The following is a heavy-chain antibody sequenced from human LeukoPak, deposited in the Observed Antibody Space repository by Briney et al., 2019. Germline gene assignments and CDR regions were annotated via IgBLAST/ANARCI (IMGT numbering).Heavy chain of an antibody. CDR1: GFTFSRYW. D-gene: IGHD2-2*01. CDR3: AREVSVGYSYYMDV. V-gene: IGHV3-7*03. CDR2: INQDESAK. Sequence: GGSLRLSCAASGFTFSRYWMSWVRQAPGKGLEWVASINQDESAKRYVDSVKGRFTISRDNAKNSVYLQMNSLRAEDTALYYCAREVSVGYSYYMDVWGKGTTVTISS. J-gene: IGHJ6*03.